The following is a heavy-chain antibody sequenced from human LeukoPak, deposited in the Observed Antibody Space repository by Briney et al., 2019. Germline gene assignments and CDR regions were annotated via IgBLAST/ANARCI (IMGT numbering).Heavy chain of an antibody. V-gene: IGHV1-18*01. Sequence: ASVKVSCKAAGYTFTSHGFSWLRQAPGQGLEWMGWITVNNGYTKYAQELQGRVTMTTDTSTSTAYMELRSLRSDDTAVYYCAKVHYTSTNCHNILPYFDYWGQGTLVTVSS. D-gene: IGHD2-2*01. CDR3: AKVHYTSTNCHNILPYFDY. CDR1: GYTFTSHG. CDR2: ITVNNGYT. J-gene: IGHJ4*02.